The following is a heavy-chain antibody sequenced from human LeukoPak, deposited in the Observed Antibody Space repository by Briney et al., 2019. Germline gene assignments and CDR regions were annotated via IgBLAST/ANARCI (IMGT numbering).Heavy chain of an antibody. Sequence: ASVKVSCKVSGYTLTELSMHWVRQAPGKGLEWMGGFDPEDGETIYAQKFQGRVTMTEDTSTDTAYMELSSLRSEDTAVYYCATQIPSSGWYVHYYYMDVWGKGTTVTVSS. J-gene: IGHJ6*03. V-gene: IGHV1-24*01. CDR1: GYTLTELS. CDR3: ATQIPSSGWYVHYYYMDV. CDR2: FDPEDGET. D-gene: IGHD6-19*01.